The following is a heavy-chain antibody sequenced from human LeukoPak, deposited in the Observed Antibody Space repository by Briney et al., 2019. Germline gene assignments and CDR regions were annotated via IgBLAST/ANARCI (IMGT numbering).Heavy chain of an antibody. CDR3: ARVPGRGYSMYYFDY. Sequence: GGSLRLSCAASGFTFDDYGMSWVRQAPGKGLEWVSGINWNGGSTVYADSVKGRFTISRDNAKNSLYLQMNSLRAEDTALYYCARVPGRGYSMYYFDYWGQGTLVTVSS. J-gene: IGHJ4*02. CDR2: INWNGGST. CDR1: GFTFDDYG. V-gene: IGHV3-20*04. D-gene: IGHD5-18*01.